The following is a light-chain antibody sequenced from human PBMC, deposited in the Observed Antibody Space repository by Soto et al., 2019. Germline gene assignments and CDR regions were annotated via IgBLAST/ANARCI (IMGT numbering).Light chain of an antibody. CDR2: EVS. J-gene: IGLJ1*01. CDR3: SSKRTTASLV. Sequence: QSVLTRPASVSGSPGQTITISCTGSSSDVGAYNYVSWYQQHPGKAPKLMIYEVSNRPSGVSDRFSGSKSGNTASLTISGLQAADEADYYCSSKRTTASLVFGTGTKVTV. CDR1: SSDVGAYNY. V-gene: IGLV2-14*01.